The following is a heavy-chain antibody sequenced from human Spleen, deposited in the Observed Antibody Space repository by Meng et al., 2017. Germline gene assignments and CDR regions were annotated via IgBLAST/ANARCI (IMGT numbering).Heavy chain of an antibody. J-gene: IGHJ4*02. D-gene: IGHD1-26*01. CDR2: IKSNTDGGTA. V-gene: IGHV3-15*01. CDR3: TWDDKAVSDY. Sequence: EVHLVESGGDLVKPGGSLRLSCAASGFYFNNAWMSWVRQAPGKGLEWVGRIKSNTDGGTAEYAAPVTGRLTISRDDSKSTLYLQMSGLRIDDTGVYYCTWDDKAVSDYWGQGTLVTVSS. CDR1: GFYFNNAW.